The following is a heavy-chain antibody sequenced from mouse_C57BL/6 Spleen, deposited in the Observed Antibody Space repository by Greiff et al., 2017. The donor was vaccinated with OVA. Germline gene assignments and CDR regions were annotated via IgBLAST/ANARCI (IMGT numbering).Heavy chain of an antibody. J-gene: IGHJ2*01. V-gene: IGHV1-69*01. Sequence: QVQLQQPGAELVMPGASVKLSCKASGYTFTSYWMHWVKQRPGQGLEWIGEIDPSDSYTNYNQKFKGKSTLTVDKSSSTAYTQLSSLTSEDSAVYYCARNGLHYYGSSLDYWGQGTTLTVSS. CDR3: ARNGLHYYGSSLDY. D-gene: IGHD1-1*01. CDR2: IDPSDSYT. CDR1: GYTFTSYW.